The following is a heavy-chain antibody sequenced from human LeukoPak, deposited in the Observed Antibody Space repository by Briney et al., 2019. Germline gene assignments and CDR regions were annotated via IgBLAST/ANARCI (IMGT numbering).Heavy chain of an antibody. V-gene: IGHV4-4*07. J-gene: IGHJ4*02. CDR3: ARAIWYGSGTTAFDS. CDR1: GGSISSNY. Sequence: SETLSLTCTVSGGSISSNYWSWIRQPPGKGLEWIGRIYNSGSTNYNTNYNPSLSSRATMSVDTSKKQFSLKLNSVTAADTAVYFCARAIWYGSGTTAFDSWGQGTLVTVSS. D-gene: IGHD3-10*01. CDR2: IYNSGST.